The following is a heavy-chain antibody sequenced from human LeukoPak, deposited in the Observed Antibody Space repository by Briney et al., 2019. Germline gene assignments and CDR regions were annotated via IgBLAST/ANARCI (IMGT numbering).Heavy chain of an antibody. V-gene: IGHV4-59*08. J-gene: IGHJ4*02. CDR2: IYYSGST. Sequence: SETLSLTCTVSGGSISSYYWSWIRQPAGKGLEWIGYIYYSGSTNYNPSLKSRVTISVDTSKNQFSLKLSSVTAADTAVYYCARHGIAVAGYDYWGQGTLVTVSS. CDR3: ARHGIAVAGYDY. CDR1: GGSISSYY. D-gene: IGHD6-19*01.